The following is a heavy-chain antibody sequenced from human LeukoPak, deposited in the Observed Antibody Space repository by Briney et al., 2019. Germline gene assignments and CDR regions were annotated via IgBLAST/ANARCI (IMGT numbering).Heavy chain of an antibody. CDR2: ISWNSVTT. J-gene: IGHJ4*02. Sequence: SLRLSCAASGFTFDDSAMHWVRQAPGKGLEWVSRISWNSVTTVYADSVKGRFTISRDNRKNSLHLQMNSLRAEDTAFYYCAGAGPGKYFLDYWGQGTLVTVSS. CDR3: AGAGPGKYFLDY. CDR1: GFTFDDSA. D-gene: IGHD3-10*01. V-gene: IGHV3-9*01.